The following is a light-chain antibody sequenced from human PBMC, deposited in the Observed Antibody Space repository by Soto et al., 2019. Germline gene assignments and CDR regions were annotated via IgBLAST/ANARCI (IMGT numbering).Light chain of an antibody. CDR3: QQYNSHET. J-gene: IGKJ1*01. CDR1: QGISSY. CDR2: AAS. Sequence: IQLTQSPSSLSASVGDRVTITCRASQGISSYLAWYQQKPGKAPKLLIYAASTLQSGVPSRFSGSGSGTDFILTISSLQPDDFATYYCQQYNSHETFGQGTKVDIK. V-gene: IGKV1-9*01.